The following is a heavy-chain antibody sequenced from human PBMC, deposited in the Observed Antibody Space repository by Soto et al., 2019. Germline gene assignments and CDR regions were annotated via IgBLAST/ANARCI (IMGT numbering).Heavy chain of an antibody. CDR1: GFTFDDYA. J-gene: IGHJ6*02. Sequence: EVQLVESGGGLVQPGRSLRLSCAASGFTFDDYAMHWVRQAPGKGLKWVSGISWNSGSIGYADSVKGRFTISRDNAKNSLYLQMNSLRAEDTALYYCAKDIGVPYYYYGMDVWGQGTTVTVSS. V-gene: IGHV3-9*01. CDR3: AKDIGVPYYYYGMDV. D-gene: IGHD3-16*01. CDR2: ISWNSGSI.